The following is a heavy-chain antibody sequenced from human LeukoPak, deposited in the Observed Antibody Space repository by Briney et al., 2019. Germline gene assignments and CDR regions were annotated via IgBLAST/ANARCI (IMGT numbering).Heavy chain of an antibody. Sequence: SVKVSCKASGYTFTSYAISWVRQAPGQGLEWMGGIIPIFGTANYAQKFQGRVTITADESTSTAYMELSSLRSEDTAVYYCARGPMVRGVRPFDYWGQGTLVTVSS. CDR3: ARGPMVRGVRPFDY. D-gene: IGHD3-10*01. J-gene: IGHJ4*02. CDR1: GYTFTSYA. V-gene: IGHV1-69*13. CDR2: IIPIFGTA.